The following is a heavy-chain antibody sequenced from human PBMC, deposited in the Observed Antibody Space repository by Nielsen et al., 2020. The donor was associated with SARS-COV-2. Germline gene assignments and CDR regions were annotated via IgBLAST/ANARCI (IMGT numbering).Heavy chain of an antibody. CDR3: ARDALQYSSGWYWFDP. Sequence: GESLKISCAASGFTFSSYAMHWVRQAPGKGLEWVAVISYDGSNKYYADSVKGRFTISRDNSKNTLYLQMNSLRAEDTAVYYCARDALQYSSGWYWFDPWGQGTLVTVSS. J-gene: IGHJ5*02. CDR2: ISYDGSNK. CDR1: GFTFSSYA. D-gene: IGHD6-19*01. V-gene: IGHV3-30*04.